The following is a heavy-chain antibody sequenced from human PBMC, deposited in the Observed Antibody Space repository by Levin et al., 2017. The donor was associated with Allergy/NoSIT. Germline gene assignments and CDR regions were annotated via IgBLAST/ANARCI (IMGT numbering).Heavy chain of an antibody. Sequence: PGGSLRLSCAASGFTFSSYGMHWVRQAPGKGLEWVAVIWYDGSNKYYADSVKGRFTISRDNSKNTLYLQMNSLRAEDTAVYYCARDSRAGNQLPLDYWGQGTLVTVSS. J-gene: IGHJ4*02. CDR1: GFTFSSYG. V-gene: IGHV3-33*01. D-gene: IGHD2-2*01. CDR2: IWYDGSNK. CDR3: ARDSRAGNQLPLDY.